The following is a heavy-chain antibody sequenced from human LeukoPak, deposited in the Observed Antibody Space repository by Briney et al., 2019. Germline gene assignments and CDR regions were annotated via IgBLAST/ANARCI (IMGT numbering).Heavy chain of an antibody. V-gene: IGHV3-7*02. CDR2: IKEDRREK. CDR1: GFTFSSYS. Sequence: GGSLRLSCAASGFTFSSYSMSWVRQAPGKGLEWVANIKEDRREKNYVYSVRGRFTISRDNAKTSLSLQMNSLRVEDTAVYYCARLGRFGELRFDPRGQGTLVTVSS. D-gene: IGHD3-10*01. CDR3: ARLGRFGELRFDP. J-gene: IGHJ5*02.